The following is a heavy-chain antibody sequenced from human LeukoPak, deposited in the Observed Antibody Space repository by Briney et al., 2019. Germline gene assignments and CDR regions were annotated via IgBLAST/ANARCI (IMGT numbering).Heavy chain of an antibody. D-gene: IGHD3-10*01. CDR2: ISGSGDNT. CDR3: AKDYGSGSYLPGY. Sequence: GGSLRPSCAASGFSFSTYAMSWVRQAPGKGLEWVSAISGSGDNTYYADSVKGRFTISRDNSRNTLYPQMNSLRAEDTAVYYCAKDYGSGSYLPGYWGQGTLVTVSS. J-gene: IGHJ4*02. CDR1: GFSFSTYA. V-gene: IGHV3-23*01.